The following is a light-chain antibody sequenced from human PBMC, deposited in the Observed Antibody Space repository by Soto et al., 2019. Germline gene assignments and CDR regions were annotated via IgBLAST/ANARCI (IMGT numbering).Light chain of an antibody. CDR2: NNN. CDR3: AAWDDGLNGSV. CDR1: SSNIGRNT. V-gene: IGLV1-44*01. J-gene: IGLJ1*01. Sequence: QSVLTHPPSASGTPGQRVTISCSGSSSNIGRNTVNWYQQVPGTAPKLLIYNNNQRPSGVPDRFSGSKSGTSASLAIIGLQSEDDADYYCAAWDDGLNGSVFGAGTKLTVL.